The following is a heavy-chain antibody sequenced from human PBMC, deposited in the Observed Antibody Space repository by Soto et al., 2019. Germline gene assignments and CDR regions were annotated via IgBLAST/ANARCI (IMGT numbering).Heavy chain of an antibody. V-gene: IGHV4-59*01. CDR1: GGSISSNY. D-gene: IGHD2-2*01. CDR2: IYYSGST. J-gene: IGHJ4*02. CDR3: ARGYCTSASCPPDY. Sequence: PPEKLSVTCTVSGGSISSNYWSWIRQPPGKGLQWIGYIYYSGSTSYNPSLKTRVTISVDTSKNQFSLKLNSVTAADTAVYYCARGYCTSASCPPDYWGQGTLVTVS.